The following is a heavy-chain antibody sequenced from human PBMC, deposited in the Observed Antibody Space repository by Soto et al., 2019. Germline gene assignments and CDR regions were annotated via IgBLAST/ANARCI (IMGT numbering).Heavy chain of an antibody. D-gene: IGHD5-18*01. CDR3: ASARGSSYGSQGHFDY. CDR2: IIPISGTT. Sequence: QVQLVQSGAEVKKPGSSVKVSCKASGGTFSSYAISWVRQAPGQGLEWMGGIIPISGTTNYEQKFQGRVTITADDSTSPAYMELSSLRSEDTAVYYCASARGSSYGSQGHFDYWGQGTLVTVSS. CDR1: GGTFSSYA. J-gene: IGHJ4*02. V-gene: IGHV1-69*01.